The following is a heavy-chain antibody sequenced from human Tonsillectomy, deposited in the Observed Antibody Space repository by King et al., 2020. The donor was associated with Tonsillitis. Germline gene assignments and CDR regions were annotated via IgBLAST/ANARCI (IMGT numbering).Heavy chain of an antibody. CDR1: GFTFSSYE. V-gene: IGHV3-48*03. D-gene: IGHD3-3*01. J-gene: IGHJ4*02. CDR3: AKSECGDVWRCYQV. CDR2: ISSSGNTI. Sequence: VQLVESGGGLVQPGGSLRLSCAASGFTFSSYEMNWVRQAPGKGLEWMSYISSSGNTIKYADSVKGRFTISRDNATDSRYLQMNSLRVEDTAVYYCAKSECGDVWRCYQVWGQGTLVTVSS.